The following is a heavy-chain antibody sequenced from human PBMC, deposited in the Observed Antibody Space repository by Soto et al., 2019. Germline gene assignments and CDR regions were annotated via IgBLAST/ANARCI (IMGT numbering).Heavy chain of an antibody. CDR1: GGTFRNYP. J-gene: IGHJ4*02. CDR3: ARGPLVVLNYFQS. CDR2: IFPLTDIP. Sequence: QVQLVQSGPEVKKPGSSVKVSCKASGGTFRNYPINWVRQAPGQGLEWMGSIFPLTDIPDYAQNFQDRLTISADTSTSTAYMELKSLTSDDTAIYFCARGPLVVLNYFQSWGQGTLVTVSS. V-gene: IGHV1-69*02.